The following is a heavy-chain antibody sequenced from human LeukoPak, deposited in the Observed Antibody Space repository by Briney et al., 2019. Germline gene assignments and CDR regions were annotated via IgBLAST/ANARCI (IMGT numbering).Heavy chain of an antibody. Sequence: GGSLRLSCSASGFTFSSYWMHWVRQVPGKGLVWVSRIKSDGSSTSYADSVKGRFTISRDYVKNMLYLHMNSLRVEDTAVYYCAREVYYGSGNWFDRWGQGTLVTVSS. CDR3: AREVYYGSGNWFDR. D-gene: IGHD3-10*01. CDR1: GFTFSSYW. CDR2: IKSDGSST. J-gene: IGHJ5*02. V-gene: IGHV3-74*01.